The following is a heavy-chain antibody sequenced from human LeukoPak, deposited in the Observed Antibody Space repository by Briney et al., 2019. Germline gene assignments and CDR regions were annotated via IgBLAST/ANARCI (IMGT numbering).Heavy chain of an antibody. J-gene: IGHJ4*02. V-gene: IGHV3-11*01. Sequence: GGSLRLSCAASGFTFSDYYMSWIRQAPGKGLEWVSYISSRESTIYYADSVKGRFTISRDSAKNSLYLQMNSLRAEDTAVYYCAKSSHRYCSSTSCYATPDYWGQGTLVTVSS. CDR3: AKSSHRYCSSTSCYATPDY. D-gene: IGHD2-2*01. CDR2: ISSRESTI. CDR1: GFTFSDYY.